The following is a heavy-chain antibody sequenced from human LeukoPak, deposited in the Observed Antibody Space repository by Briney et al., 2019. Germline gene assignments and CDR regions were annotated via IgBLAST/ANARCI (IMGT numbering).Heavy chain of an antibody. CDR3: ARDEIIVATSFDY. J-gene: IGHJ4*02. CDR2: IYYSGIT. D-gene: IGHD5-12*01. CDR1: GGSISSSSYY. Sequence: SETLSLTCTVSGGSISSSSYYWGWIRQPPGKGLEWSGSIYYSGITYYNPSLKSRVTISVDASKNQFSLKLSSLTAADTAVYYSARDEIIVATSFDYWGQGTLVTVSS. V-gene: IGHV4-39*01.